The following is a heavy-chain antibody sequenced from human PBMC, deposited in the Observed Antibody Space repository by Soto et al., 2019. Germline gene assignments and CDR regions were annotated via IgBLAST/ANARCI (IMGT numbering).Heavy chain of an antibody. V-gene: IGHV4-34*01. D-gene: IGHD5-18*01. J-gene: IGHJ4*02. CDR2: INHSGST. Sequence: QVQLQQWGAGLLKPSETLSLTCAVYGGSFSGYYWSWIRQPPGKGLEWIGEINHSGSTNYNPSLKRRVTISVDTSKNQFSLKLSSVTAADTAVYYCARVLRRGYSYGYDYWGQGTLVTVSS. CDR3: ARVLRRGYSYGYDY. CDR1: GGSFSGYY.